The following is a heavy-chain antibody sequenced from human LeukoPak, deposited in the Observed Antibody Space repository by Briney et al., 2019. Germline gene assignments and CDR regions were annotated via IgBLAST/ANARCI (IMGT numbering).Heavy chain of an antibody. CDR1: GFSLSTSGVG. CDR2: IYWDDDK. J-gene: IGHJ4*02. CDR3: AHVDTAMVSDYFDY. D-gene: IGHD5-18*01. V-gene: IGHV2-5*02. Sequence: SGPTLVKPTQTLTLTCTFSGFSLSTSGVGVGWIRQPPGKALEWLALIYWDDDKRYSPSLKSRLTITKDPSKNQVVLTMTNMDPVDTATYYCAHVDTAMVSDYFDYWGQGTLVTVSS.